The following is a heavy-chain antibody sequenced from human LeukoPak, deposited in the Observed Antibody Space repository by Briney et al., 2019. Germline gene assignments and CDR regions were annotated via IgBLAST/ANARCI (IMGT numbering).Heavy chain of an antibody. Sequence: GGSLRLSCAASGFTFNTYSMNWVRQAPGKGLEWVSSISGSSSYIDYADSVKGRFTISRDNAKNSLYLQMNSLRAEDTAVYYCARGYYGSGSSHIARFDYWGQGTLVTVSS. CDR3: ARGYYGSGSSHIARFDY. D-gene: IGHD3-10*01. V-gene: IGHV3-21*01. J-gene: IGHJ4*02. CDR1: GFTFNTYS. CDR2: ISGSSSYI.